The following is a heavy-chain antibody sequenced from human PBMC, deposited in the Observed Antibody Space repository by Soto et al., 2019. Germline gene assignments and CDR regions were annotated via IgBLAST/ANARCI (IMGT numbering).Heavy chain of an antibody. CDR3: TTVRGLRYFDWFPEDYFDY. Sequence: PGGSLRRSCAASGFTFSNAWMSWVRQAPGKGLEWVGRIKSKTDGGTTDYAAPVKGRFTISRDDSKNTLYLQMNSLKTEDTAVYYCTTVRGLRYFDWFPEDYFDYWGQGNLVTVSS. CDR2: IKSKTDGGTT. CDR1: GFTFSNAW. D-gene: IGHD3-9*01. J-gene: IGHJ4*02. V-gene: IGHV3-15*01.